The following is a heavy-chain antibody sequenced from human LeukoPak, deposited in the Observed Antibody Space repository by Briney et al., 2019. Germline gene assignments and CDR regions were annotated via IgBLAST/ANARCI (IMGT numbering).Heavy chain of an antibody. V-gene: IGHV1-18*01. CDR1: GYTFTSYG. J-gene: IGHJ4*02. Sequence: ASVKVSCKASGYTFTSYGISWVRQAPGQGLEWMGWISAYNGNTNYAQKLQGRVTMTRNTSISTAYMELSSLRSEDTAVYYCARGGSSSSRGYYFDYWGQGTLVTVSS. CDR3: ARGGSSSSRGYYFDY. CDR2: ISAYNGNT. D-gene: IGHD6-6*01.